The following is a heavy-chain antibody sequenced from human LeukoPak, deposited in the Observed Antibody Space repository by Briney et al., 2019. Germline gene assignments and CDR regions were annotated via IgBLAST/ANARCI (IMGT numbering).Heavy chain of an antibody. CDR1: GFTFSSYA. D-gene: IGHD1-1*01. CDR3: AREGVERRPDKYYFDY. J-gene: IGHJ4*02. Sequence: PGGSLRLSCAASGFTFSSYAMSWVRQAPGKGLEWVSAISGSGGSTYYADSVKGRFTISRDNAKNSLYLQMNSLRAEDTAVYYCAREGVERRPDKYYFDYWGQGTLVTVSS. CDR2: ISGSGGST. V-gene: IGHV3-23*01.